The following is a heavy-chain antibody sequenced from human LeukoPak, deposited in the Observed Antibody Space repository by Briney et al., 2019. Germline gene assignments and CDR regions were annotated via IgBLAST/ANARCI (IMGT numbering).Heavy chain of an antibody. CDR1: DYTFTRYG. D-gene: IGHD6-6*01. J-gene: IGHJ4*02. CDR3: ARADSSSSEH. V-gene: IGHV1-2*02. CDR2: INPNSGGT. Sequence: ASVKVSCKASDYTFTRYGISWVRQAPGQGLEWMGWINPNSGGTNYAQKFQGRVTMTRDTSISTAYMELSRLRSDDTAVYYCARADSSSSEHWGQGTLVTVSS.